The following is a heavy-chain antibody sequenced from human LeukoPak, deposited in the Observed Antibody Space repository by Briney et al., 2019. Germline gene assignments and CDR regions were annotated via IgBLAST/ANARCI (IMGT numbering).Heavy chain of an antibody. D-gene: IGHD3-10*01. CDR1: GYTFTSYG. J-gene: IGHJ6*03. CDR2: ISAYNGNT. V-gene: IGHV1-18*01. CDR3: ARDRFLFYYGSGRYYYYYMDV. Sequence: GASVKVSCKASGYTFTSYGISWVRQAPGQGLEWMGWISAYNGNTNYAQKLQGRVTMTTDTSTSTAYMELRSLRSDDTAVYYCARDRFLFYYGSGRYYYYYMDVWGKGTTVTISS.